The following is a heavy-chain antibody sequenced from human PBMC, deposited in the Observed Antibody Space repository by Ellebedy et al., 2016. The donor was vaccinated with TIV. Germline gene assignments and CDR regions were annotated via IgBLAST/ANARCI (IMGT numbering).Heavy chain of an antibody. J-gene: IGHJ4*02. Sequence: ASVKVSCKASGYTFTDYDINWVRQATGQGLEWMGWVDPNSGITGNEQKFQGRVTMTWNTSTGTVDMELSSLRSEDTAVYYCARGDKYYYESSGYYYTYWGQGTLVTVSS. D-gene: IGHD3-22*01. CDR1: GYTFTDYD. CDR2: VDPNSGIT. CDR3: ARGDKYYYESSGYYYTY. V-gene: IGHV1-8*01.